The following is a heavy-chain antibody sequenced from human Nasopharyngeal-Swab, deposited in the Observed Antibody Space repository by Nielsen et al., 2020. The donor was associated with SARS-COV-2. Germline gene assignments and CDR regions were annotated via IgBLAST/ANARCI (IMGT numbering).Heavy chain of an antibody. V-gene: IGHV1-24*01. CDR1: GYTLTELS. CDR2: FDPEDGET. D-gene: IGHD3-22*01. CDR3: ARVSQGPYDSSGYSLFDI. J-gene: IGHJ3*02. Sequence: SVKVSCKVSGYTLTELSMHWVRQAPGKGLEWMGGFDPEDGETIYAQKFQGRVTITRDTSASTAYMELSSLRSEDTAVYYCARVSQGPYDSSGYSLFDIWGQGTMVTVSS.